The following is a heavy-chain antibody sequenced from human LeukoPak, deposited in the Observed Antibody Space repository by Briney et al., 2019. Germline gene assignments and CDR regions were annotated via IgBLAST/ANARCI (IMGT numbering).Heavy chain of an antibody. CDR2: ISYDGSNK. Sequence: PGGSLRLSCAASGFTFSSYAMHWVRQAPGKGLEWVAVISYDGSNKYYADSVKGRFTISKDNFKNRLYLEMNSLRPEDTAVYYCASSSAWFLNYAMDVWGHGATVTVSS. CDR1: GFTFSSYA. D-gene: IGHD6-19*01. J-gene: IGHJ6*02. V-gene: IGHV3-30*14. CDR3: ASSSAWFLNYAMDV.